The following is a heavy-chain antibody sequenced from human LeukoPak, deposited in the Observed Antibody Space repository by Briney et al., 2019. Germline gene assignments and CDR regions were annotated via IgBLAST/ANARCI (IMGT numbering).Heavy chain of an antibody. J-gene: IGHJ6*02. CDR3: GRWANYGMDV. V-gene: IGHV4-59*02. CDR2: IHYTGRT. Sequence: PFETLSLTCSVSGGSVSGYYWSWIRQPPGKGLEWIAYIHYTGRTNYNPSLRSRVIISVDTSKNQLSLKVDSVTAADTAVYYCGRWANYGMDVWGQGTTVSVSS. CDR1: GGSVSGYY.